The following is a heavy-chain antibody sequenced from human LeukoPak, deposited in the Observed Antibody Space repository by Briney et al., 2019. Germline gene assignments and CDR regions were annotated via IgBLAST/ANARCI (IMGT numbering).Heavy chain of an antibody. CDR1: GFTFSSYA. CDR3: ARLTTTVTTPFDY. CDR2: ISGSGGST. Sequence: GGSLRLSCAASGFTFSSYAMSWVRQAPGKGLEWVSVISGSGGSTYSAESVKGRFTISRDSSKNTLYLQMNSLRAEDTAVYYCARLTTTVTTPFDYWGQGTLVTVSS. J-gene: IGHJ4*02. V-gene: IGHV3-23*01. D-gene: IGHD4-17*01.